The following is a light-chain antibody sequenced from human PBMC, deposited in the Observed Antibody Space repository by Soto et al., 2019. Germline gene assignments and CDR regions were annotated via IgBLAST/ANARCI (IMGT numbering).Light chain of an antibody. J-gene: IGKJ1*01. CDR3: QQYNSYSRT. CDR2: DAS. CDR1: QSISSW. Sequence: DIQMTPSPSTLSASVGDRVTITCRASQSISSWLAWYQQKPGKAPKLLIYDASSLESGVPSRFSGSGSGTEFTLTISSLQPDDFATYDGQQYNSYSRTCGQGTKVDIK. V-gene: IGKV1-5*01.